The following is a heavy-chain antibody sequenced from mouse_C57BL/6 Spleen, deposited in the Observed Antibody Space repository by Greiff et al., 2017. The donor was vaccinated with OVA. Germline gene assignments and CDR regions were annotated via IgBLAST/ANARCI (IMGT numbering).Heavy chain of an antibody. CDR1: GYTFTSYW. J-gene: IGHJ3*01. V-gene: IGHV1-50*01. D-gene: IGHD4-1*01. Sequence: VQLQQSGAELVKPGASVKLSCKASGYTFTSYWMQWVKQRPGQGLEWIGEIDPSDSYTNYNQKFKGKATLTVDTSSSTAYMQLSSLTSEDSAVYYCARGGRTGAAWFAYWGQGTLVTVSA. CDR3: ARGGRTGAAWFAY. CDR2: IDPSDSYT.